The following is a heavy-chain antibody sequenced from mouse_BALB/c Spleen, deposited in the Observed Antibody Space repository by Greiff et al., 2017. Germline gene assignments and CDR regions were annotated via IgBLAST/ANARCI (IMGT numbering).Heavy chain of an antibody. Sequence: DVHLVESGGGLVKPGGSLKLSCAASGFTFSSYAMSWVRQTPEKRLEWVATISSGGSYTYYPDSVKGRFTISRDNAKNTLYLQMSSLRSEDTAMYYCATRITTALYFDYWGQGTTLTVAS. J-gene: IGHJ2*01. D-gene: IGHD1-2*01. CDR2: ISSGGSYT. CDR1: GFTFSSYA. CDR3: ATRITTALYFDY. V-gene: IGHV5-9-3*01.